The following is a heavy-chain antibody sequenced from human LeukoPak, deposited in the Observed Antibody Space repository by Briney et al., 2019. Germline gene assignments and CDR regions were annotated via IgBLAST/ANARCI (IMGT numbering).Heavy chain of an antibody. Sequence: GGSLRLSCAASGFTFSSYGMSWVRQAPGKGLEWVANIKQDGSEKYYVDSVKGRFTISRDNAKNSLYLQMNSLRAEDTAVYYCARTADLGYCSSTSCSYYYYYMDVWGKGTTVTVSS. D-gene: IGHD2-2*01. CDR3: ARTADLGYCSSTSCSYYYYYMDV. CDR1: GFTFSSYG. CDR2: IKQDGSEK. J-gene: IGHJ6*03. V-gene: IGHV3-7*01.